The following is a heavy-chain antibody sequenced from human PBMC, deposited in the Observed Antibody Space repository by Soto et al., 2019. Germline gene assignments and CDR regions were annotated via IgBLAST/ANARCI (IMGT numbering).Heavy chain of an antibody. J-gene: IGHJ3*02. CDR2: ITGSGGST. CDR3: AITRTGYCSGGCCYADALDI. CDR1: GFTFSTYA. D-gene: IGHD2-15*01. V-gene: IGHV3-23*01. Sequence: EVQLLESGGGLVQPGGSLRLSCAASGFTFSTYAMSWVRQAPGKGLEWVSGITGSGGSTYYADSVKGRFTISRDNSKNARYLQMTSLRVEDPAVYYCAITRTGYCSGGCCYADALDIWGQGTMVTVSS.